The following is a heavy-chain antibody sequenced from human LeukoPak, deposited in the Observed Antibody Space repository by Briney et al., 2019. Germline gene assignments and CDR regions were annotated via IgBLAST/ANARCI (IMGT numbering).Heavy chain of an antibody. CDR3: ARGRNLEWFDY. Sequence: PSETLSLTCAVSGDSFRSYYWSWIRQPPGKGLEWIGYIYYSGSTNYNPSLKSRVTISVDTSKNQFSLKLNSVTAADTAVYYCARGRNLEWFDYWGQGTLVTVSS. CDR2: IYYSGST. CDR1: GDSFRSYY. J-gene: IGHJ5*01. D-gene: IGHD3-3*01. V-gene: IGHV4-59*01.